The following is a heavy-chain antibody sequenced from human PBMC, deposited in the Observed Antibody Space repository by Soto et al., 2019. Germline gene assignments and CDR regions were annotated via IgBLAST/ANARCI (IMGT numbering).Heavy chain of an antibody. D-gene: IGHD3-9*01. J-gene: IGHJ5*02. Sequence: PSETLSLTCTVSGGSISSYYWSWIRQPPGKGLEWIGYIYYSGSTNYNPSLKSRVTISVDTSKNQFSLKLSSVTAADTAVYYCARHYDILTGYVWFDPWGQGTLVTVSS. V-gene: IGHV4-59*08. CDR3: ARHYDILTGYVWFDP. CDR2: IYYSGST. CDR1: GGSISSYY.